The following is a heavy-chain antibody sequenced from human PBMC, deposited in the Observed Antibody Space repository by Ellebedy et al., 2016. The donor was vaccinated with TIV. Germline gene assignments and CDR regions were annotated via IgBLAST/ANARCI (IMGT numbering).Heavy chain of an antibody. Sequence: SETLSLTCTVSGGSISSYYWSWIRQPPGKGLEWIGYIYYSGSTNYNPSLKSRVTISVDTSKNQFSLKLSSVTAADTAVYYCATGRYGDSHLDYWGQGTLVTVSS. J-gene: IGHJ4*02. CDR2: IYYSGST. V-gene: IGHV4-59*01. CDR3: ATGRYGDSHLDY. CDR1: GGSISSYY. D-gene: IGHD4-17*01.